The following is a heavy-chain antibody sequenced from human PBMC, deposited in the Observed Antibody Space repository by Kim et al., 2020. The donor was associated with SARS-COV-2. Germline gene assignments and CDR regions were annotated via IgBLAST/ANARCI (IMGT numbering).Heavy chain of an antibody. V-gene: IGHV7-4-1*02. CDR2: INTNTGNP. CDR1: GYTFTSYA. D-gene: IGHD6-13*01. CDR3: ARDPYRIAAADIYYYYYGMDV. Sequence: ASVKVSCKASGYTFTSYAMNWVRQAPGQGLEWMGWINTNTGNPTYAQGFTGRFVFSLDTSVSTAYLQISSLKAEDTAVYYCARDPYRIAAADIYYYYYGMDVWGQGTTVTVSS. J-gene: IGHJ6*02.